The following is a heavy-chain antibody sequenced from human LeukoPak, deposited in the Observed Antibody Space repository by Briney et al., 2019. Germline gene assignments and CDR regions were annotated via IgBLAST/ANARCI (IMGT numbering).Heavy chain of an antibody. CDR2: IRSKTYGETT. V-gene: IGHV3-49*04. CDR1: GFTFGDNA. D-gene: IGHD6-19*01. Sequence: GGSLRLSCTASGFTFGDNAMTWVRQAPGRGLGWVGFIRSKTYGETTEYAASVKGRFTISRDDSKSIAYLQMNSLKSEDTAVYYCPRGIAKTGMNCWGQGTLVTVSA. J-gene: IGHJ4*02. CDR3: PRGIAKTGMNC.